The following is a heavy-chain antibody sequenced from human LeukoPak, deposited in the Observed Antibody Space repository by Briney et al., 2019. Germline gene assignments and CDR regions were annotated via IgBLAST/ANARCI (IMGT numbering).Heavy chain of an antibody. CDR2: MNPNSGNT. CDR1: GYTFTSYD. D-gene: IGHD5-18*01. Sequence: ASVKVSCKASGYTFTSYDINWVRQAAGQGLGWMGRMNPNSGNTGYAQKFQGTVTMTRNTSISTAYMELSSLRSEDTAVYYCARGYSYGPASYWGQGTLVTVSS. CDR3: ARGYSYGPASY. J-gene: IGHJ4*02. V-gene: IGHV1-8*01.